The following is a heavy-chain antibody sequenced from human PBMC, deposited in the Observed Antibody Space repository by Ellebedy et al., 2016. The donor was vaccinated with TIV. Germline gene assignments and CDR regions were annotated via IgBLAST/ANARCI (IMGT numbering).Heavy chain of an antibody. CDR3: AKPYDILISPFHH. CDR1: GFTFSSYA. CDR2: ISSDGSNK. Sequence: GGSLRLSCTASGFTFSSYALHWVRQAPGKGLAWVAVISSDGSNKYYADSVKGRFTTSRDNSKNTLYLQMNSLRAEDTAVYYCAKPYDILISPFHHWGQGTLVTVSS. D-gene: IGHD3-9*01. J-gene: IGHJ1*01. V-gene: IGHV3-30-3*02.